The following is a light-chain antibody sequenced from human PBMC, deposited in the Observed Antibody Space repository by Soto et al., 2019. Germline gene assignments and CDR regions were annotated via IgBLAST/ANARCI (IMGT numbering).Light chain of an antibody. CDR2: TAS. V-gene: IGKV1-39*01. CDR1: QSISIY. CDR3: QQYNKWPPT. J-gene: IGKJ1*01. Sequence: DIQMTQSPSSLSASVGDRVTITCRASQSISIYLNWYQQKPGKAPKVLIYTASSLQSGVPSRFSGSGSGTEFTLTISSLQSEDFAVYHCQQYNKWPPTFGQGTKVDVK.